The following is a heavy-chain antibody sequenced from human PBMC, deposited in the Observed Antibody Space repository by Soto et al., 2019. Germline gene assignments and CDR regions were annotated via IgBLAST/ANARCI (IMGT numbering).Heavy chain of an antibody. CDR3: ARRGYSGYDSYYYYYGMDV. Sequence: GESLKISCKGSGYSFTSYWISWVRQMPGKVLEWMGRIDPSDSYTNYSPSFQGHVTISADKSISTAYLQWSSLKASDTAMYYCARRGYSGYDSYYYYYGMDVWGQGXTVTVYS. CDR2: IDPSDSYT. CDR1: GYSFTSYW. V-gene: IGHV5-10-1*01. J-gene: IGHJ6*02. D-gene: IGHD5-12*01.